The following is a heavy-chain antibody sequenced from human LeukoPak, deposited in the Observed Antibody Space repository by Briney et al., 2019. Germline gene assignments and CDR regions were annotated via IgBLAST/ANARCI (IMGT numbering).Heavy chain of an antibody. CDR3: ARDQEGFDY. Sequence: ASLKVSCKASGYTFTSNYIHRVRQAPGQGLEWMGMIYPRDGSTSYAQKFQGRVTVTSDTSTSTVHMELSGLRSEDTAVYYCARDQEGFDYWGQGTLVTVSS. V-gene: IGHV1-46*01. CDR1: GYTFTSNY. J-gene: IGHJ4*02. CDR2: IYPRDGST.